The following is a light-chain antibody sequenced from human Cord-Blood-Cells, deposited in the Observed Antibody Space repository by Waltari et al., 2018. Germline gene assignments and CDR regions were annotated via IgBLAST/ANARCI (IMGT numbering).Light chain of an antibody. J-gene: IGKJ2*01. CDR2: GAS. CDR3: QQYGSSPSGT. Sequence: EIVLTQSPVTLSLSPGERATLSCRASQSVSSSYLAWYQQKPGQAPRLLIYGASSRATGIPDRFSGSGSGTDFTLTISRLEPEDFAVYYCQQYGSSPSGTFGQGTKLEIK. V-gene: IGKV3-20*01. CDR1: QSVSSSY.